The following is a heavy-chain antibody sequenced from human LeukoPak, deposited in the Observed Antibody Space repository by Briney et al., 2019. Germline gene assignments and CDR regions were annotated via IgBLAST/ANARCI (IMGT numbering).Heavy chain of an antibody. CDR1: GGSISSYY. Sequence: SETLSLTCTVSGGSISSYYWSWIRQPPGKGLEWIGYVYYSGDANHNPSLKSRVSISVDTSKNQVYLKLTSVTPADTAVYYCARGGPAFRYLNWFDSWGQGAPVTVSS. D-gene: IGHD3-9*01. CDR2: VYYSGDA. CDR3: ARGGPAFRYLNWFDS. J-gene: IGHJ5*01. V-gene: IGHV4-59*01.